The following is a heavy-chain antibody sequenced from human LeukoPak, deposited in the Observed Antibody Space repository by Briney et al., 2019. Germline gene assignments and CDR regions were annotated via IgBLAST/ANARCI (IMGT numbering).Heavy chain of an antibody. J-gene: IGHJ4*02. Sequence: AGGSLRLSCAASGFAFSSYSMNWVRQAPGKGLEWVSYISSSSSTIYYADSVKGRFTISRDNSKNTLYLQMNSLRAEDTAVYYCARGDWGMYYFDYWGQGTLVTVSS. V-gene: IGHV3-48*01. CDR1: GFAFSSYS. CDR3: ARGDWGMYYFDY. CDR2: ISSSSSTI. D-gene: IGHD7-27*01.